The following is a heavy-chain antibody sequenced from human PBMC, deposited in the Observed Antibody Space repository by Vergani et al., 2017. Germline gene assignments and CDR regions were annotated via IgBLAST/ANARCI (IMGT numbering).Heavy chain of an antibody. J-gene: IGHJ3*01. D-gene: IGHD5-12*01. V-gene: IGHV3-9*01. CDR1: GITFWKFV. CDR2: ISWNSGAV. Sequence: EVDLVESGGGLAQPGGSLRLSCEASGITFWKFVMHWVRQGPGKGLEWVSGISWNSGAVDYADSVRGRFNISRDNAKNSLFLEMNSLRFEDTAVYFCTKGSVYYHDSAGHGYDPYTGFDLWGQGTLVTVSS. CDR3: TKGSVYYHDSAGHGYDPYTGFDL.